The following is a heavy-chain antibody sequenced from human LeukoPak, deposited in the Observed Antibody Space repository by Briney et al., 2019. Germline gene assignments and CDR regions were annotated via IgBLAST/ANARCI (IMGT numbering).Heavy chain of an antibody. D-gene: IGHD4-17*01. Sequence: GGSLRLSCLASGFTFSSYWMHWVRQAPGKGLIWVSRIDDDGRSTNYADSVKGRFTISRDNAKNTLYLQMNSLRADDTAVYYCARGYGDSRVHYYYGMDVWGQGTAVTVSS. V-gene: IGHV3-74*01. CDR3: ARGYGDSRVHYYYGMDV. CDR2: IDDDGRST. CDR1: GFTFSSYW. J-gene: IGHJ6*02.